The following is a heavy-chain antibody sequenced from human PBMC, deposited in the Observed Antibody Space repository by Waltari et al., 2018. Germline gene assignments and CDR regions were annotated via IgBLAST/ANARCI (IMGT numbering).Heavy chain of an antibody. Sequence: QVQLVESGGGVVQPGRSLRLSCAASGFTFSSYAMHWVRQAPGKGLEWVAVISDDGSNKYYADSVKGRFTISRDNSKNTLYLQMNSLRAEDTAVYYCASGLDSDGYNWDYFDYWGQGTLVTVSS. CDR1: GFTFSSYA. V-gene: IGHV3-30-3*01. CDR2: ISDDGSNK. D-gene: IGHD5-12*01. CDR3: ASGLDSDGYNWDYFDY. J-gene: IGHJ4*02.